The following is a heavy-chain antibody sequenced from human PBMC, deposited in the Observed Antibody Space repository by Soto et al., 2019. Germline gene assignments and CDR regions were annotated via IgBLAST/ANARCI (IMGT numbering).Heavy chain of an antibody. V-gene: IGHV1-3*01. J-gene: IGHJ4*02. Sequence: QVQLVQSGAEVKKPGASVKVSCKASGYTFTSYAMHWVRQAPGQRLEWMGWINAGNGNTKYSQKFQGRVTITRDTSASTAYTELSSLRSEDTAVYYCASTSFGAGPVDYWGQGTLVTVSS. CDR2: INAGNGNT. CDR3: ASTSFGAGPVDY. D-gene: IGHD3-3*01. CDR1: GYTFTSYA.